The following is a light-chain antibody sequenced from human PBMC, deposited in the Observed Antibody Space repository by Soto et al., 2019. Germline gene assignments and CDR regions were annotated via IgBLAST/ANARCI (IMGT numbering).Light chain of an antibody. Sequence: DIVMTQSPDSLAVSLGERATINCKSSQSVLYSSNNKNYLAWYQQKPGQSPKLLIFWASTRESGVPDRFSGSGSGTDFTLAISSLHAEFVAVYYCQQYYNTPLTFVGETKVAI. CDR1: QSVLYSSNNKNY. CDR2: WAS. CDR3: QQYYNTPLT. J-gene: IGKJ4*01. V-gene: IGKV4-1*01.